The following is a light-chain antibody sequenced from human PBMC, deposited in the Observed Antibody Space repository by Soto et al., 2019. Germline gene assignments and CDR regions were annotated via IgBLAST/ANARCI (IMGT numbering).Light chain of an antibody. CDR1: QNINNY. CDR3: QQYDILPIT. CDR2: DAS. V-gene: IGKV1-33*01. J-gene: IGKJ5*01. Sequence: DIQMTQSPSSLSASVGDRVTVTCPASQNINNYLNWFQQKPGKAPKLLIYDASNLEIGVPSRFSGSGSGTHCTFTISSLQTEDIGTYYCQQYDILPITFSRGTRLEI.